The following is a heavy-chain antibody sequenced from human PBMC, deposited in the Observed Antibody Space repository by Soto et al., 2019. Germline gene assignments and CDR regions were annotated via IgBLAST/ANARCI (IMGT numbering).Heavy chain of an antibody. D-gene: IGHD2-15*01. CDR3: AVRHYCSGGSCYEDDAFDI. CDR2: MNPNSGNT. J-gene: IGHJ3*02. V-gene: IGHV1-8*01. CDR1: GYTFISYD. Sequence: ASVKVSCKASGYTFISYDINWVRQATGQGLEWMGWMNPNSGNTGYAQKFQGRVTMTRNTSISTAYMELSSLRSEDTAVYYCAVRHYCSGGSCYEDDAFDIWGQGTMVTVS.